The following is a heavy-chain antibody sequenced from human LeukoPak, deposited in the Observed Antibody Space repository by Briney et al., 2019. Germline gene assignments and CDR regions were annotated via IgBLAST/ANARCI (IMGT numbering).Heavy chain of an antibody. Sequence: PGGSLRLSCAASGFTFSNYAMHWVRQAPGKGLEWVAVISYDGSNKYYADSVKGRFTISRDNSKNTLYLQMNSLRAEDTAVYYCARDSETETGWYYYGMDVWGQGTTVTVSS. CDR1: GFTFSNYA. D-gene: IGHD1-1*01. CDR2: ISYDGSNK. V-gene: IGHV3-30-3*01. J-gene: IGHJ6*02. CDR3: ARDSETETGWYYYGMDV.